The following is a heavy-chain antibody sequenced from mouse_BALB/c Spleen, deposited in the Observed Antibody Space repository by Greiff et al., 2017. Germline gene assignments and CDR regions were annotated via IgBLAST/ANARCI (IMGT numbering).Heavy chain of an antibody. Sequence: EVMLVESGGGLVQPGGSRKLSCAASGFTFSSFGMHWVRQAPEKGLEWVAYISSGSSTIYYADTVKGRFSISRDNPKNTLFLQMTSLRSEDTAMYYCARNYGPMDYWGQGTSVTVSS. CDR1: GFTFSSFG. D-gene: IGHD1-1*02. CDR3: ARNYGPMDY. J-gene: IGHJ4*01. CDR2: ISSGSSTI. V-gene: IGHV5-17*02.